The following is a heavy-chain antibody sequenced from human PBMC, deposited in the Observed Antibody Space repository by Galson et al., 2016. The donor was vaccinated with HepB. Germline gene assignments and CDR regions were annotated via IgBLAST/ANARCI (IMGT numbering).Heavy chain of an antibody. Sequence: SLRLSCAASGFTFSRYEMNWVRQAPGKGLEWVALIWHDGSNKYYADSVKGRFTISRDNPKNTLHLQMNSLKVEDTAVYYCAREMHVAAAAAFDFWGRGTLVTVSS. V-gene: IGHV3-33*08. CDR1: GFTFSRYE. J-gene: IGHJ4*02. D-gene: IGHD6-13*01. CDR2: IWHDGSNK. CDR3: AREMHVAAAAAFDF.